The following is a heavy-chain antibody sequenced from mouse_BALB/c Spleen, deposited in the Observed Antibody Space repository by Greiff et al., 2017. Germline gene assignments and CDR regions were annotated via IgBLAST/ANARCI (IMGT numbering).Heavy chain of an antibody. CDR3: ARGTERYDGAFAY. CDR2: IWGDGST. J-gene: IGHJ3*01. CDR1: GFSLTGYG. Sequence: VKLKESGPGLVAPSQSLSITCTVSGFSLTGYGVNWVRQPPGKGLEWLGMIWGDGSTDYNSALKSRLSISKDNSKSQVFLKMNSLQTDDTARYYCARGTERYDGAFAYWGQGTLVTVSA. D-gene: IGHD2-14*01. V-gene: IGHV2-6-7*01.